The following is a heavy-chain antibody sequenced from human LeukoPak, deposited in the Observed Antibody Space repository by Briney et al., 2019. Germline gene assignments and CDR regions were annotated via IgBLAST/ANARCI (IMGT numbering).Heavy chain of an antibody. CDR3: ARARPLYSSSSDYYYYYMDV. Sequence: SVKVSCKASGGTFSSYAISWVRQAPGRGLEWMGGIIPIFGTANYAQKFQGRVTITTDESTSTAYMELSSLRSEDTAVYYCARARPLYSSSSDYYYYYMDVWGKGTTVTVSS. CDR2: IIPIFGTA. V-gene: IGHV1-69*05. CDR1: GGTFSSYA. D-gene: IGHD6-6*01. J-gene: IGHJ6*03.